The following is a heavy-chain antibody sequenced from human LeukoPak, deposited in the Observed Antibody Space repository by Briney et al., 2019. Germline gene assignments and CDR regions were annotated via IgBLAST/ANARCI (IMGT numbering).Heavy chain of an antibody. CDR2: INHTGGT. D-gene: IGHD3-3*01. CDR1: GESSSDYY. J-gene: IGHJ5*02. V-gene: IGHV4-34*01. Sequence: PSETLSLTCAVYGESSSDYYWSWIRQPPGRGLEWIGEINHTGGTNYNPSLKSRVTISVDTSKNQFSLKLISVTAADTAVYYCAKGGNNYDLWSGYPRYNWFDPWGQGTLVTVSS. CDR3: AKGGNNYDLWSGYPRYNWFDP.